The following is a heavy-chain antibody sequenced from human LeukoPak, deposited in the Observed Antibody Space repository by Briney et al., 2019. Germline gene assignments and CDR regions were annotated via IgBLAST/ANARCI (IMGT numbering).Heavy chain of an antibody. V-gene: IGHV6-1*01. J-gene: IGHJ4*02. CDR2: TYYRSKWYN. CDR1: GDSVSSNSAA. CDR3: ARHQRVDYYGSGSSFDY. Sequence: SQTLSLTCAISGDSVSSNSAAWNWIRQSPSRGLEWLGRTYYRSKWYNDYAVSVKSRITINPDTSKNQFSLQLNSVTPEGTAVYYCARHQRVDYYGSGSSFDYWGQGTLVTVSS. D-gene: IGHD3-10*01.